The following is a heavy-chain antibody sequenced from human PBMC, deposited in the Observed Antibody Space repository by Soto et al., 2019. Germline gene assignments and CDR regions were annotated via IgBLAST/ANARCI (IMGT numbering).Heavy chain of an antibody. CDR3: ARPMGWNYRNNNAYYGMDV. D-gene: IGHD1-7*01. Sequence: QVQLVESGGGVVQPGRYQRLSCLASGCTFSSYGMHWARQAPGKGLEWVTHIGNDGSDEQYADSVKGRFTISRDNSKNTLYLHMNDLRVEDTALYYCARPMGWNYRNNNAYYGMDVWGQGNTVTVSS. CDR2: IGNDGSDE. J-gene: IGHJ6*02. CDR1: GCTFSSYG. V-gene: IGHV3-33*01.